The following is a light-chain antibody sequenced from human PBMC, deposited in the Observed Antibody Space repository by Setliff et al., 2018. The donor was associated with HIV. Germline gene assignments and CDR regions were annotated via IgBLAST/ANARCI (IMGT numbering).Light chain of an antibody. CDR1: SRDVGGYNS. CDR2: DVN. CDR3: CSYAGSYV. Sequence: QSALTQPRSVSGSPGQSVTISCTGTSRDVGGYNSVSWYQQHPGKAPKLMIYDVNKRPSGVPDRFSGSKTGNTASLTISGLQAEDEADYYCCSYAGSYVFGTGTKVTVL. J-gene: IGLJ1*01. V-gene: IGLV2-11*01.